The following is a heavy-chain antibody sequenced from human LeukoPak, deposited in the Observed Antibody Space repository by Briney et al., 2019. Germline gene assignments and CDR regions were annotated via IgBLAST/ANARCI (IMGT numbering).Heavy chain of an antibody. V-gene: IGHV3-7*01. D-gene: IGHD3-16*01. CDR2: IKHNGDDL. J-gene: IGHJ4*02. Sequence: GGSLRLSCAASGFSFSSYWMSWVRQAPGKGLEWVANIKHNGDDLNYVDSVEDRFTISRDNAQNSLYLHMTSLRVEDTAVYYCARELRTFDSWGQGTLVTVSS. CDR1: GFSFSSYW. CDR3: ARELRTFDS.